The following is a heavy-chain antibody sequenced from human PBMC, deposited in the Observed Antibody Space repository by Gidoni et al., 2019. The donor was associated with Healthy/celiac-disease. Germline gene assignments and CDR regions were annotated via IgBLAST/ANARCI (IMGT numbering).Heavy chain of an antibody. J-gene: IGHJ4*02. CDR3: ARQLDGYCSGGSCYSFDY. Sequence: QLQLQESGPGLVKPSETLSFPCTVPGGSICSSSYYWGWSRQPPGKGLESIGSIYYSGSTYYNPSLKNQVTISVDTSKTQFSLKLGSVTAADTAVYYCARQLDGYCSGGSCYSFDYWGQGTLVTVSS. CDR1: GGSICSSSYY. CDR2: IYYSGST. D-gene: IGHD2-15*01. V-gene: IGHV4-39*01.